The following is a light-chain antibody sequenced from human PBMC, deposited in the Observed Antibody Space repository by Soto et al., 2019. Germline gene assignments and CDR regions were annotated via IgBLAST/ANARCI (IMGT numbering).Light chain of an antibody. V-gene: IGKV2-30*01. J-gene: IGKJ3*01. CDR1: ESLVYSDGNTY. CDR3: MQGIHWPPT. CDR2: EVS. Sequence: DVVMTQSPLSVPVTLGQPASISCRSSESLVYSDGNTYLTWFQQRPGQSPRRLIYEVSKRDSAVPDRFSGSGAVTEFTLKISRVAAEDVGVYYCMQGIHWPPTFGPGTRLEIK.